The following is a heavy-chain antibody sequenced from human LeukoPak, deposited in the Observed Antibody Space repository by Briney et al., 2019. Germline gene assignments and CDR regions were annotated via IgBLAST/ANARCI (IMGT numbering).Heavy chain of an antibody. CDR2: ISRGGSTT. D-gene: IGHD2-2*01. J-gene: IGHJ4*02. V-gene: IGHV3-11*04. Sequence: GGSLRLSCAASGFTFSDYYMNWIRQALGKGLEWVSYISRGGSTTYYADSVKGRFTISRDNSKNTLYLQMNSLRAEDTAVHYCAKDLPAAYFDYWGQGTLVTVSS. CDR3: AKDLPAAYFDY. CDR1: GFTFSDYY.